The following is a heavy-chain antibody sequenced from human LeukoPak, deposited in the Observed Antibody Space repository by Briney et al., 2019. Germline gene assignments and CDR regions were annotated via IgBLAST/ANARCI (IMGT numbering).Heavy chain of an antibody. D-gene: IGHD1-26*01. CDR1: GFTFSSYE. J-gene: IGHJ4*02. CDR3: AGGGGVGAKY. Sequence: GGSLRLSCAASGFTFSSYEMNWVRQAPGKGLEWVSYISSSGSTIYYADSVKGRFTISRDNSKNTLYLQMNSLRAEDTAVYYCAGGGGVGAKYWGQGTLVTVSS. CDR2: ISSSGSTI. V-gene: IGHV3-48*03.